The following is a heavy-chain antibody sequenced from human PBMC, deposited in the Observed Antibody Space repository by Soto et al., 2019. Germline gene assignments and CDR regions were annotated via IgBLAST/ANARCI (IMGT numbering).Heavy chain of an antibody. D-gene: IGHD5-18*01. V-gene: IGHV1-18*01. J-gene: IGHJ4*02. Sequence: QVQLVQSGAEVKKPGASVRVSCKASGYTFTHFGVSWVRQAPGQGLEWMGWFNAYNGNTNYEQKFQGRVTMTTDTSTSTAYMDLRSLRSDDTAVYYCARAIAGGYGYTTLDYWGQGTLVTVSS. CDR2: FNAYNGNT. CDR1: GYTFTHFG. CDR3: ARAIAGGYGYTTLDY.